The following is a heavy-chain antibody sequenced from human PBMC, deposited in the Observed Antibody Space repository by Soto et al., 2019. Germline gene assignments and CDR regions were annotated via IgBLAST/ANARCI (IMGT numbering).Heavy chain of an antibody. CDR2: ISPDNGNT. D-gene: IGHD5-12*01. CDR3: ARALGYSGYAGMDV. J-gene: IGHJ6*02. V-gene: IGHV1-18*01. Sequence: QVQLVQSGGEVKKPGASVKVSCKSSGYTFTIYGINWVRQAPGQGLEWMGWISPDNGNTNYAQKLQGRVTMTTDTSTSTAYMELRSLSSGDTAVYYCARALGYSGYAGMDVWGQGTTVTVSS. CDR1: GYTFTIYG.